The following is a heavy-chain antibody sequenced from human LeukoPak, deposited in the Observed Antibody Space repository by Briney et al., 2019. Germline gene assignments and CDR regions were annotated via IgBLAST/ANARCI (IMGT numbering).Heavy chain of an antibody. CDR1: GFTFSSYW. CDR3: ARGPRQPPLVIGHMDV. V-gene: IGHV3-7*01. CDR2: IKQDGSEK. D-gene: IGHD3-10*01. Sequence: GGSLRLSCAASGFTFSSYWMSWVRQAPGKGLEWVANIKQDGSEKYYVDSVKGRFTISRDNAKNSLYLQMNSLRAEDTAVYYCARGPRQPPLVIGHMDVWGKGTTVTVSS. J-gene: IGHJ6*03.